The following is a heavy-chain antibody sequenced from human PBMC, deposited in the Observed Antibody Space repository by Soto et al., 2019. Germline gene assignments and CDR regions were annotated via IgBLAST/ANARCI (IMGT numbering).Heavy chain of an antibody. CDR1: GFTFSSYS. J-gene: IGHJ6*02. Sequence: VQLVESGGGLVKPGGSLRLSCAASGFTFSSYSMNWVRQAPGKGLEWVSSISSSSSYIYYADSVKGRFTISRDNAKNSLYLQMNSLRAEDTAVYYCAREDFWSGYGMDVWGQGTTVTVSS. D-gene: IGHD3-3*01. CDR3: AREDFWSGYGMDV. V-gene: IGHV3-21*01. CDR2: ISSSSSYI.